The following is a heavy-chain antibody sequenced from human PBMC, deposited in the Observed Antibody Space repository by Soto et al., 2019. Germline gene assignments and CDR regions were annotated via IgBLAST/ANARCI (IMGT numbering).Heavy chain of an antibody. J-gene: IGHJ4*02. CDR3: ARDWGGATRTRTVAPDF. V-gene: IGHV3-33*01. D-gene: IGHD7-27*01. CDR2: IYYDGTN. Sequence: QVQLVQSGGGVVQPARSLRLSCTASGFTFTNYGIHWVRQAPGKGLEWVAVIYYDGTNNYADSVRARFTISRVNSKDTVVLQMNCLTAEDSALYHCARDWGGATRTRTVAPDFWGQGTLVTVSS. CDR1: GFTFTNYG.